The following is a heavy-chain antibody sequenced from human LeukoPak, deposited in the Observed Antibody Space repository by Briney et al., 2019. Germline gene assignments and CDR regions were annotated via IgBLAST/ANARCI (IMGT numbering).Heavy chain of an antibody. V-gene: IGHV4-34*01. J-gene: IGHJ4*02. CDR1: GGSFSGYY. Sequence: PSETLSLTCAVYGGSFSGYYWNWIRQPPGKGLEWIGEINHSGSTNYNPSLKSRVTISVDTSKKQFSLKLGSVTAADTAVYYCALSGYSGCDYRLDYWGQGTLVTVTS. CDR3: ALSGYSGCDYRLDY. D-gene: IGHD5-12*01. CDR2: INHSGST.